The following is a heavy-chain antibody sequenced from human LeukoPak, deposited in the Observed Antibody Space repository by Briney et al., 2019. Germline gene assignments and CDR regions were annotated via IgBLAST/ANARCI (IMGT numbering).Heavy chain of an antibody. D-gene: IGHD2-2*01. J-gene: IGHJ5*02. CDR1: GFTFSSFE. V-gene: IGHV3-23*01. CDR3: VACSSASCYGDRFDP. Sequence: PGGSLRLSCAASGFTFSSFEMNWVRQAPGKGLEWVSSISADGSTYYADSVKGRFTISRDNSRDTFFLEMNSLRAEDTALYYCVACSSASCYGDRFDPWGQGTLVIVSS. CDR2: ISADGST.